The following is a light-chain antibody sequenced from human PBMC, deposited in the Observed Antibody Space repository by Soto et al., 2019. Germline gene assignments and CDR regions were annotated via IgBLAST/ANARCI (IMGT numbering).Light chain of an antibody. CDR1: QSISSY. Sequence: DLPMTQSPSSLSASVGDRVTITCRASQSISSYLNWYQQKPGKAPKLLIYAASSLQSGVPSRFSGSGSGTYFTLTISSLQPEDFATYYCQQSYSTPPWTFGQGTKVEIK. CDR2: AAS. CDR3: QQSYSTPPWT. J-gene: IGKJ1*01. V-gene: IGKV1-39*01.